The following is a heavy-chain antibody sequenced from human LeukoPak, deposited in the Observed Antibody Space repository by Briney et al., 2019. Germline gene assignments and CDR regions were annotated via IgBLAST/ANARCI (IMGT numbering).Heavy chain of an antibody. CDR2: INPNSGGT. CDR3: ARDYSSSWDKNFDY. V-gene: IGHV1-2*02. CDR1: GYTFTSYG. J-gene: IGHJ4*02. Sequence: ASVKVSCKASGYTFTSYGISWVRQAPGQGLEWMGWINPNSGGTNYAQKFQGRVTMTRDTSISTAYMELSRLRSDDTAVYYCARDYSSSWDKNFDYWGQGTLVTVSS. D-gene: IGHD6-13*01.